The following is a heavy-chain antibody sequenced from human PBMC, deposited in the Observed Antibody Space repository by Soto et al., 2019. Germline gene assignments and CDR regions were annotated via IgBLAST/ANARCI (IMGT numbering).Heavy chain of an antibody. CDR3: SRPLYSGSYYYFDS. CDR2: VYYSGST. CDR1: GGSISSSSYY. J-gene: IGHJ4*02. V-gene: IGHV4-39*01. Sequence: SETLSLTCTVSGGSISSSSYYWGWIRQPPGKGLEWIGSVYYSGSTYYNPSLKSRVTISVDTSKNQFSLKLSSVTAADTAVYYWSRPLYSGSYYYFDSWGQGTLVTV. D-gene: IGHD1-26*01.